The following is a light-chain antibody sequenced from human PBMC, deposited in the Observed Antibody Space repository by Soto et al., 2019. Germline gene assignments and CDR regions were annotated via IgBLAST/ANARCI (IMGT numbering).Light chain of an antibody. CDR2: DVS. J-gene: IGLJ1*01. V-gene: IGLV2-14*03. CDR3: SSYTTSNTRQIV. CDR1: SSDVGGYNY. Sequence: QSVVTQPASLSGSPGQSITLSCTGTSSDVGGYNYVSWYQHHPGKAPKLMIFDVSNRPSGVSNRFSGSKSGNTASLTISGLQPEDEADYYCSSYTTSNTRQIVFGTGTKVTVL.